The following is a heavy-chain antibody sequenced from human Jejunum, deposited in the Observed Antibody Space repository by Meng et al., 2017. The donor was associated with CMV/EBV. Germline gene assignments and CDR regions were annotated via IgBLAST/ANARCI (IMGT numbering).Heavy chain of an antibody. V-gene: IGHV3-48*03. J-gene: IGHJ4*02. Sequence: CAASGITFRSNAMSWVRQAPGKGLEWVSYISASGSSIYYAESVKGRFTISRDNAKNSVYLQMNSLRAADTAVYYCASNDILTGFDYWGQGTRVTVSS. CDR1: GITFRSNA. D-gene: IGHD3-9*01. CDR2: ISASGSSI. CDR3: ASNDILTGFDY.